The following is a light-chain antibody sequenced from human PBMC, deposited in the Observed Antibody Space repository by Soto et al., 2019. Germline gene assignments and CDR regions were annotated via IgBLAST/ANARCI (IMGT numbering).Light chain of an antibody. CDR3: SSYAGSNNYV. CDR1: NSDVGGYNY. J-gene: IGLJ1*01. V-gene: IGLV2-8*01. Sequence: QSVLTQPPSASGSPGQSVTISCTGTNSDVGGYNYVSWYQQHPGKAPKLIISEVSKRPSGVPDRFSGSKSGNTASLTVSGLQAEDEADYYCSSYAGSNNYVFGTGTKLNVL. CDR2: EVS.